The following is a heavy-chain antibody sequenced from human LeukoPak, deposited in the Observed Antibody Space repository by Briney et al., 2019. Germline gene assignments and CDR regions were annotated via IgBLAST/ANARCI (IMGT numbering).Heavy chain of an antibody. D-gene: IGHD2-2*01. CDR1: GFTFSSYG. J-gene: IGHJ4*02. V-gene: IGHV3-30*18. CDR2: MSHDGSSK. CDR3: AKSGCSSTSCYVNY. Sequence: GRSLRLSCAASGFTFSSYGMHWVRQAPGKGLEWVAVMSHDGSSKYYADSVKGRFTISRDNSKNTLYLQMNSLRAEDTAVYNCAKSGCSSTSCYVNYWGQGTLVIVSS.